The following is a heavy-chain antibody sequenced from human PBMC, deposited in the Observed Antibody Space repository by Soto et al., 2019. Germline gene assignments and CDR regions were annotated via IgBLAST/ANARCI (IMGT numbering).Heavy chain of an antibody. CDR3: AKDSGSSYYYYYGMDV. CDR1: GGSISSHY. Sequence: SETLSLTCTVSGGSISSHYWTWIRQPPGKGLEWIGYIYYSGRTNYNPSLKSRVTISVDTSKNQFSLKMTSVTAADTAVYYCAKDSGSSYYYYYGMDVWGQGTAVT. V-gene: IGHV4-59*11. J-gene: IGHJ6*02. CDR2: IYYSGRT. D-gene: IGHD1-26*01.